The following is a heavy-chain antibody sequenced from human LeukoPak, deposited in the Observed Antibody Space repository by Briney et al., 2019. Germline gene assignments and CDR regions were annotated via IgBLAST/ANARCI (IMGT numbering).Heavy chain of an antibody. CDR2: ISSDGRNQ. CDR1: EFRFSTYA. CDR3: AREKYCTSTDCLHGRFYFNC. D-gene: IGHD2-2*01. Sequence: GGSLRLSRVASEFRFSTYAMHWVRQAPGKGLEWVAIISSDGRNQNYADSVKGRFTISRDNSKNTLYLQMNTLRTEDTAVYYCAREKYCTSTDCLHGRFYFNCWGQGTLVTVSS. J-gene: IGHJ4*02. V-gene: IGHV3-30*04.